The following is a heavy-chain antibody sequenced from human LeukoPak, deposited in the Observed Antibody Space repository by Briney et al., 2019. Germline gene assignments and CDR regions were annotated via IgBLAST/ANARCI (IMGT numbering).Heavy chain of an antibody. CDR2: ISWNSGSI. J-gene: IGHJ4*02. CDR3: AKDPYDILTGCFDY. CDR1: GFTFDDYA. Sequence: GGSLRLSCAASGFTFDDYAMHWVRQAPGKGLGWVSGISWNSGSIGYADSVKGRFTISRDNAKNSLYLQMNSLRAEDTALYYCAKDPYDILTGCFDYWGQGTLVTVSS. D-gene: IGHD3-9*01. V-gene: IGHV3-9*01.